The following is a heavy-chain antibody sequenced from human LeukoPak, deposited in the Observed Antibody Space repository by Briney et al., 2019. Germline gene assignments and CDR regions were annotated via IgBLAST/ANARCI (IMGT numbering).Heavy chain of an antibody. CDR2: IYYSGST. D-gene: IGHD2-15*01. V-gene: IGHV4-31*03. CDR3: ARDEDRRVMSAFDI. CDR1: SGSISSGGYY. J-gene: IGHJ3*02. Sequence: SETLSLTCTVSSGSISSGGYYWSWIRQHPGKGLEWIGYIYYSGSTYYNPSLKSRVTISVDTSKNQFSLKLSSVTAADTAVYYFARDEDRRVMSAFDIWGQGTMVTVSS.